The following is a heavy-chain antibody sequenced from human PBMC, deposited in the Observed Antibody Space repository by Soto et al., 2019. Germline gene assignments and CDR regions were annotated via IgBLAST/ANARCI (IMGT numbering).Heavy chain of an antibody. J-gene: IGHJ6*02. Sequence: GGSLRLSFVASGFTFSDYAMAWVRQSPGKGLEWVSSISGSGGSTYYADSGKGRFTISRDNSKNTVFLQMNSLRAEDTAVYYCAKDHGMDVWGQGATVTVSS. V-gene: IGHV3-23*01. CDR2: ISGSGGST. CDR1: GFTFSDYA. CDR3: AKDHGMDV.